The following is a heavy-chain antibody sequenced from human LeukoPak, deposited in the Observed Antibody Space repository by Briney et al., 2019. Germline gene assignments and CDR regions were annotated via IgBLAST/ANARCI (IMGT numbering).Heavy chain of an antibody. Sequence: SETLSLTCAVYNGSFSGYYWSWIRQPPGKGLEWIGEINHSGTTNYNPSLKSRVTISVDTSKNQFSLKLSSVTAADTAVYYCARSGYREGADALDIWGLGTMVTVSS. CDR3: ARSGYREGADALDI. CDR1: NGSFSGYY. J-gene: IGHJ3*02. D-gene: IGHD5-18*01. V-gene: IGHV4-34*01. CDR2: INHSGTT.